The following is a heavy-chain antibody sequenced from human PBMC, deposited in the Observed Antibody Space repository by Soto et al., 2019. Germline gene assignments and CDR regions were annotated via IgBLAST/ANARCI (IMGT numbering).Heavy chain of an antibody. CDR2: INHSGST. V-gene: IGHV4-34*01. CDR1: GGSFSGYY. Sequence: SETLSLTCAVYGGSFSGYYWSWIRQPPGKGLEWIGEINHSGSTNYNPSLKSRVTISVDTSKNQFSLKLSSVTAADTAVYYCARVVLMVRGVIYPWGQGTLVTVPQ. J-gene: IGHJ5*02. D-gene: IGHD3-10*01. CDR3: ARVVLMVRGVIYP.